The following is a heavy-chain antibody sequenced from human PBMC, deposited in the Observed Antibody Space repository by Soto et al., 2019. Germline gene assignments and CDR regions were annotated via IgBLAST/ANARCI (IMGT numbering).Heavy chain of an antibody. J-gene: IGHJ4*02. CDR3: AREQVGANFDY. CDR2: IWYDGSNK. D-gene: IGHD1-26*01. CDR1: GFTFSSYG. V-gene: IGHV3-33*01. Sequence: QVQLVESGGGVVQPGRSLRLSCAASGFTFSSYGMHWVRQAPGKGLEWVAVIWYDGSNKYYADSVKGRFTISRDNSKNTLYLQMNSLRAEDTAVYYCAREQVGANFDYWGQGTLVTVSS.